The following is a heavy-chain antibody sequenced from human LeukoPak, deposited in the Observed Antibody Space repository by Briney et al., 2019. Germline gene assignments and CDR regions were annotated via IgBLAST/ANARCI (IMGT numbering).Heavy chain of an antibody. Sequence: GGCLRLSCAASVFIFTDARMNWVRQAPWKGREWVVPIKSTADGETTDYAAPVQGRFIVSRDDSTATLYLQMNSLQTEDTAVYYCTTGGSVITVTRSYDFWGQGTLVTVSS. V-gene: IGHV3-15*07. CDR2: IKSTADGETT. CDR3: TTGGSVITVTRSYDF. CDR1: VFIFTDAR. D-gene: IGHD4-17*01. J-gene: IGHJ4*02.